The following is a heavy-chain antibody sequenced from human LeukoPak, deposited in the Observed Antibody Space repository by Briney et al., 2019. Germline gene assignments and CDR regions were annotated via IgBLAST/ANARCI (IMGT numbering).Heavy chain of an antibody. CDR2: IASSSTV. CDR3: ARGCSGGAFDI. V-gene: IGHV3-48*02. J-gene: IGHJ3*02. D-gene: IGHD2-15*01. CDR1: GFTFSSYT. Sequence: GGSLRLSCAASGFTFSSYTMNWVRQAPGKGLEWLSYIASSSTVYYADSVKGRFTISRDNAKNSLYLQMNSLRDEDTAVYYCARGCSGGAFDIWGQGTMVTVSS.